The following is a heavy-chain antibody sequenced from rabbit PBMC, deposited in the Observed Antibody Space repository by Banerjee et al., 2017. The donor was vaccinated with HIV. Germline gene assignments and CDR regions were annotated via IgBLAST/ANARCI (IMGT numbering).Heavy chain of an antibody. V-gene: IGHV1S45*01. D-gene: IGHD4-1*01. CDR1: GFSFSSSDY. J-gene: IGHJ4*01. CDR2: IAGGASGFT. Sequence: QQQLEESGGGLVKPEGSLTLTCKASGFSFSSSDYMCWVRQAPGKGLEWISCIAGGASGFTYSATWAKGRFTCSKTSSTTVTLQMTSLTVADTATYFCARDLAGVIGWNLNLWGPGTLVTVS. CDR3: ARDLAGVIGWNLNL.